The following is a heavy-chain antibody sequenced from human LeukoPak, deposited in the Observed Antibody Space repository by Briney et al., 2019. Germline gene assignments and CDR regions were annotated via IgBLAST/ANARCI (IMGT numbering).Heavy chain of an antibody. V-gene: IGHV4-30-2*01. D-gene: IGHD2-2*01. CDR3: AREKEYCGSTSCPILFDY. CDR2: IYHSGST. Sequence: SETLSLTCTVSGGSISSGGYYWSWIRQPPGKGLEWIGYIYHSGSTYYNPSLKSRVTISVDRSKNQFSLKLSSVTAADTAVYYCAREKEYCGSTSCPILFDYWGQGTLVTVSS. J-gene: IGHJ4*02. CDR1: GGSISSGGYY.